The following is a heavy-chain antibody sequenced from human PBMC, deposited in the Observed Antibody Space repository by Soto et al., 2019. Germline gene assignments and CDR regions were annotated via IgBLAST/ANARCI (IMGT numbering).Heavy chain of an antibody. V-gene: IGHV4-34*01. Sequence: PSEPLALTRAVYRESLNGCLWTWVLLSPGKGLEWIGDITHSGSTNSRPALKSRVSMSMDRSKNQFSLKLASVTAADTAVYYCACRKSPQITVVAAAGGRTYGMDVWGQGTTVT. D-gene: IGHD2-15*01. J-gene: IGHJ6*02. CDR1: RESLNGCL. CDR2: ITHSGST. CDR3: ACRKSPQITVVAAAGGRTYGMDV.